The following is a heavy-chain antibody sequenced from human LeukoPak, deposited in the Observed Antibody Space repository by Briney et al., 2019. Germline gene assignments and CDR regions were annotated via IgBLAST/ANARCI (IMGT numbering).Heavy chain of an antibody. J-gene: IGHJ4*02. CDR3: GGSRDGYIDY. Sequence: PSETLSLTCTVSGDSISSYYWSWVRQPAGKGLEWIGHIHTSGSTNYNPSLRSRVTMSLATSKNQFSLKLSSVTAADTAVYYCGGSRDGYIDYWGQGTLVTVSS. CDR2: IHTSGST. D-gene: IGHD5-24*01. CDR1: GDSISSYY. V-gene: IGHV4-4*07.